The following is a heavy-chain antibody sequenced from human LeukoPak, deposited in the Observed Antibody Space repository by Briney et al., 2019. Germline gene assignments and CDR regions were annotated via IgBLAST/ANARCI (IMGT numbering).Heavy chain of an antibody. CDR2: FYHSGNT. CDR1: GYSISSGYY. CDR3: AGCGITGTYNWFDP. Sequence: PSETLSLTCTVSGYSISSGYYWGWIRQPPGQGLEWIGSFYHSGNTYYNPSLKSRVTISVDTTKNQFSLRLTSVTAADTAVYYCAGCGITGTYNWFDPWGQGTLVTVSS. V-gene: IGHV4-38-2*02. J-gene: IGHJ5*02. D-gene: IGHD1-20*01.